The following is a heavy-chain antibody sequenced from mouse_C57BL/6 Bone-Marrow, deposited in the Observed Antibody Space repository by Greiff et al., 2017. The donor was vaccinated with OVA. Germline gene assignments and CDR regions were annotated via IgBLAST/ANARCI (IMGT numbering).Heavy chain of an antibody. CDR3: AREGRLLPWYFDV. Sequence: VQLKESGGGLVKPGGSLKLSCAASGFTFSSYAMSWVRQTPEKRLEWVATISDGGSYTYYPDNVKGRFTISRDNAKNNLYLQMSHLKSEDTAMYYCAREGRLLPWYFDVWGTGTTVTVSS. J-gene: IGHJ1*03. V-gene: IGHV5-4*01. CDR2: ISDGGSYT. CDR1: GFTFSSYA. D-gene: IGHD2-13*01.